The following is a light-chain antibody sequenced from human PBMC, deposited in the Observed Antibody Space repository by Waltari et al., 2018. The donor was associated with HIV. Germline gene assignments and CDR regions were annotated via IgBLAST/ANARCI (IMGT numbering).Light chain of an antibody. J-gene: IGLJ3*02. V-gene: IGLV3-9*01. CDR2: RDS. CDR1: NIGSKH. CDR3: QVWDSSVWV. Sequence: SYELTQSLSVSVALGQTARITCGGNNIGSKHAQWSQQKPGQAPVLVIDRDSDRPSGIPERFSGSNSGNTATLTISRAQAGDEADYYCQVWDSSVWVFGGGTKLTVL.